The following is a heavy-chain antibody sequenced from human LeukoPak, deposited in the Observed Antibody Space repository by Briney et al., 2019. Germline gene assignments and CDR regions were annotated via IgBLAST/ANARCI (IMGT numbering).Heavy chain of an antibody. D-gene: IGHD3-22*01. V-gene: IGHV4-4*07. CDR3: ARDTYYYDSSGYWADY. CDR1: GGSISSYY. CDR2: IYTSGST. Sequence: SETLSLTCTVSGGSISSYYWSWIRQPAGKGLEWIGRIYTSGSTNYNPSLKSRVTMSVDTSKNQFSLKLSSVTAADTAVYYCARDTYYYDSSGYWADYWGQGTLVTVSS. J-gene: IGHJ4*02.